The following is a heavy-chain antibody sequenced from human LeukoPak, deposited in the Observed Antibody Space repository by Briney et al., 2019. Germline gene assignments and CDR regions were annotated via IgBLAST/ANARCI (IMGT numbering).Heavy chain of an antibody. CDR3: ARDTNGDGWFDP. CDR1: GFTFSSYE. V-gene: IGHV3-48*03. CDR2: ISSSGSTI. Sequence: GGSLRLSCAASGFTFSSYEMNWVRQAPGKGLERVSYISSSGSTIYYADSVKGRFTISRDNAKNSLYLQMNSLRAEDTSVYYCARDTNGDGWFDPWGQGTLVTVSS. D-gene: IGHD4-17*01. J-gene: IGHJ5*02.